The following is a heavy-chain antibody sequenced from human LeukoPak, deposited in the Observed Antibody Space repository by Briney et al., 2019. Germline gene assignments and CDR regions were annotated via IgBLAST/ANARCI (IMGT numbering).Heavy chain of an antibody. D-gene: IGHD5-24*01. CDR2: IYYSGST. CDR3: ATQATFYFDY. J-gene: IGHJ4*02. Sequence: SETLSLTCTVSGGSISSSSYYWGWIRQPPGKGLEWIGSIYYSGSTYYNPSLKSRVTISVDTSKNQFSLKLSSVTAADTAVYYCATQATFYFDYWGQGTLVTVSS. CDR1: GGSISSSSYY. V-gene: IGHV4-39*07.